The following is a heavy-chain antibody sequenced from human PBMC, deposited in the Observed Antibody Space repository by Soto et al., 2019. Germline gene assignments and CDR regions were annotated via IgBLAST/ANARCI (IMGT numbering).Heavy chain of an antibody. CDR1: GYTFTSYC. J-gene: IGHJ4*02. CDR3: SRESPPADY. CDR2: ISAYDGNT. Sequence: QVQLVPSGAEVKTPGASVKVSCKPSGYTFTSYCISWVRQAPGQGLEWMGWISAYDGNTNYAQKRQGTVTMTPDTPTSTAYMELRSPRSDETAVYSCSRESPPADYWCQGTLATVSS. V-gene: IGHV1-18*01.